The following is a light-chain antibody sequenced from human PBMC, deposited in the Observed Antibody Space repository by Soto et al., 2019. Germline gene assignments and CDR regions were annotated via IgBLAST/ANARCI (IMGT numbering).Light chain of an antibody. J-gene: IGLJ1*01. CDR3: CSFGGSGYV. V-gene: IGLV2-23*02. CDR1: TSDVGI. Sequence: QSVLTQPASVSGSPGQSITISCSGTTSDVGIVSWYQHHPGKAPKPMIHEVTKRPSGVSDRFSGSKSGNSASLTISGLQAEDEADYFCCSFGGSGYVFLTGTRSPS. CDR2: EVT.